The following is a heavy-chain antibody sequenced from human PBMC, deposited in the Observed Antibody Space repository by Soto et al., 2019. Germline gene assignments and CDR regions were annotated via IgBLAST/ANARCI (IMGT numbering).Heavy chain of an antibody. D-gene: IGHD2-2*01. J-gene: IGHJ6*02. CDR1: GGTFSSYA. CDR3: ARMRGYCSSTSCSEDV. V-gene: IGHV1-69*01. CDR2: IIPTFGTA. Sequence: QVHLVQSGADVKKPGSSVKVSCKASGGTFSSYAISWVRQASGQGLEWMGGIIPTFGTANYAQKFQGRVTITADESTSTAYTELSSLRSEDTAVYYCARMRGYCSSTSCSEDVWGQGTTVTVSS.